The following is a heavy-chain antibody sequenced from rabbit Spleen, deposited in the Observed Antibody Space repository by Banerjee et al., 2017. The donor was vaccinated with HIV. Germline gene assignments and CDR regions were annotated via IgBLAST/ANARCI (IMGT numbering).Heavy chain of an antibody. D-gene: IGHD7-1*01. CDR1: GFSFSSSYW. CDR2: IYTGDGNT. J-gene: IGHJ4*01. V-gene: IGHV1S45*01. Sequence: QEQLEESGGGLVQPGASLTLTCKASGFSFSSSYWICWVRQAPGKGLEWIACIYTGDGNTAYASWVKGRFTISKTSSTTVTLRMTSLTAADTATYFCASSSLWYRFNLWGPGTLVTVS. CDR3: ASSSLWYRFNL.